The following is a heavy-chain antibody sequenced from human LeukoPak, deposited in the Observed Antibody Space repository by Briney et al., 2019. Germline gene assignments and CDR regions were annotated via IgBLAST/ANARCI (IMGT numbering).Heavy chain of an antibody. CDR2: ISGGGRSK. D-gene: IGHD3-22*01. CDR1: GFTFSSFA. V-gene: IGHV3-23*01. Sequence: GGSLRLSCVASGFTFSSFAMSWVRQAPGKGLEWVSSISGGGRSKYYIDSVKGRFSVSRDNSKNTLYLQMSSLRTVDTAVYYCAKSNGYGLIDIWGQGTMVTVSS. J-gene: IGHJ3*02. CDR3: AKSNGYGLIDI.